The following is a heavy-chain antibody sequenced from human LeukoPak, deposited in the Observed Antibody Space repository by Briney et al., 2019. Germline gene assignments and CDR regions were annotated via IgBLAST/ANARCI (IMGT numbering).Heavy chain of an antibody. CDR2: IIDSGTT. V-gene: IGHV4-34*12. D-gene: IGHD2-2*01. CDR1: GGSFSGHY. Sequence: SETLSLTCAVYGGSFSGHYWSWIRQSPGKGLEWIGEIIDSGTTNYNPSLKSRVSISVDTSKNQFSLKLTSLTAADTAVYYCARQYLRWFDPWGQGTLVTVSS. CDR3: ARQYLRWFDP. J-gene: IGHJ5*02.